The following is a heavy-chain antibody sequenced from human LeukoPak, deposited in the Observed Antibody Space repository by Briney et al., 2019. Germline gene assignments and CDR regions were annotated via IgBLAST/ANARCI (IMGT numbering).Heavy chain of an antibody. CDR2: IYHSGTT. D-gene: IGHD6-13*01. CDR1: SGSISSRSHY. CDR3: ASQFSSTWYSLHFYYYMDV. Sequence: SETLSLTCSVSSGSISSRSHYWGWIRQSPKKGLEWIGSIYHSGTTYHNPSLKSRVTISVDTSMNQFSLNLSRVTAADTAVYYCASQFSSTWYSLHFYYYMDVWGKGTTVTVSS. J-gene: IGHJ6*03. V-gene: IGHV4-39*01.